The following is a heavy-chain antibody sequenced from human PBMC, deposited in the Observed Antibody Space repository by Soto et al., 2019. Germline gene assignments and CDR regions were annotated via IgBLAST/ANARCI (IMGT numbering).Heavy chain of an antibody. CDR1: GFTFSSYS. CDR3: ARDRRDYYDSSGYYSLLPDAFDI. D-gene: IGHD3-22*01. J-gene: IGHJ3*02. CDR2: FSSSSSYI. V-gene: IGHV3-21*01. Sequence: GGPLRLSSAASGFTFSSYSMNWVRPAPGKELEWVSSFSSSSSYIYYADSVKGRFTISRDNAKNSLYLQMNSLRAEDTAVYYCARDRRDYYDSSGYYSLLPDAFDIWGQGTMVTVSS.